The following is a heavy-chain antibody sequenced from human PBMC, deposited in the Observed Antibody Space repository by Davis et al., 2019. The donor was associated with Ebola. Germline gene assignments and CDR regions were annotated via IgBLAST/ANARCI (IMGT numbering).Heavy chain of an antibody. D-gene: IGHD5-12*01. CDR2: ISYDGSNK. Sequence: GESLKISCAASGFTFSSYAMHWVRQAPGKGLEWVAVISYDGSNKYYADSVKGRFTISRHNSKNTLYLQMNSLRAEDTAVYYCARTLRGYSGSLRYNWFDPWGQGTLVTVSS. J-gene: IGHJ5*02. CDR3: ARTLRGYSGSLRYNWFDP. CDR1: GFTFSSYA. V-gene: IGHV3-30*14.